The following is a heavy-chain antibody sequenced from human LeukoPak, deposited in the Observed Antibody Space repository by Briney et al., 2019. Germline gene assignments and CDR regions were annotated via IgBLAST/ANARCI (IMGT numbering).Heavy chain of an antibody. CDR1: GFTFSDYY. D-gene: IGHD3-3*01. CDR3: ARARAIFGVVINNYFDY. V-gene: IGHV3-11*01. Sequence: PGGSLRLSCAASGFTFSDYYMSWIRQAPGKGLEWVSYISSSGSTIYYADSVKGRFTISRDNAKNSLYLQMNSPRAEDTAVYYCARARAIFGVVINNYFDYWGQGTLVTVSS. CDR2: ISSSGSTI. J-gene: IGHJ4*02.